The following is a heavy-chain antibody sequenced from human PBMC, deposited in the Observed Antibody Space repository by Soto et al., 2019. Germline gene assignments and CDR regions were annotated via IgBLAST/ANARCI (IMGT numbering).Heavy chain of an antibody. CDR3: ARVVSTGTDTGAFDY. CDR2: IIPIFGTA. CDR1: GGTFSSYA. J-gene: IGHJ4*02. V-gene: IGHV1-69*13. D-gene: IGHD1-7*01. Sequence: SVKVSCKASGGTFSSYAISWVRQAPGQGLEWMGGIIPIFGTANYAQKFQGRVTITADESTSTAYMELSSLRSEDTAVYYCARVVSTGTDTGAFDYWGQGTLVTAPQ.